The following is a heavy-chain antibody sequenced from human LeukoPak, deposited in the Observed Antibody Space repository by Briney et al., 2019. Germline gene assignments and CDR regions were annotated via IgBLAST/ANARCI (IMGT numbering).Heavy chain of an antibody. CDR3: ARGGHCSTTSCSNYDGMDV. V-gene: IGHV3-33*01. CDR2: TWYDGSNK. CDR1: GFTFSSYG. D-gene: IGHD2-2*01. J-gene: IGHJ6*02. Sequence: GGSLRLSCAASGFTFSSYGMHWIRQAPGKGLEWVAATWYDGSNKYYADSVKGRFTISRDNSKNTLFLQMNSLRAEDTAVYFCARGGHCSTTSCSNYDGMDVWGQGTTLTVSS.